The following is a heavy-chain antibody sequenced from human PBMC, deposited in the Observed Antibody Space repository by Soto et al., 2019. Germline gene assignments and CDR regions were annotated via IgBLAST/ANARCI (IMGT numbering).Heavy chain of an antibody. CDR3: ARDRAPYYDFWSGHNWFDP. D-gene: IGHD3-3*01. J-gene: IGHJ5*02. CDR2: ISAYNGNT. Sequence: QVQLVQSGAEVKKPGASVKVSCKASGYTFTSYGISWVRQAPGQGLEWMGWISAYNGNTNYAQKLQGRVTMTTDTSTNTAYMELRSLRSDDTAVYYCARDRAPYYDFWSGHNWFDPWGQGTLVTVSS. CDR1: GYTFTSYG. V-gene: IGHV1-18*01.